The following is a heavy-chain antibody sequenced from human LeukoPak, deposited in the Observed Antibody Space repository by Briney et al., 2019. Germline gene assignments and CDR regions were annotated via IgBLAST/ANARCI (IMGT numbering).Heavy chain of an antibody. V-gene: IGHV3-7*03. Sequence: GGSLRLSCAASGFNFRVFWMNWIRQAPGKGLEWVANTNQDGSQKYYVDSVRGRFTISRDNAENLFYLQIDSLRVEDTAIYYCAAWGSGNYWGQGTLVTVSS. D-gene: IGHD7-27*01. J-gene: IGHJ4*02. CDR2: TNQDGSQK. CDR1: GFNFRVFW. CDR3: AAWGSGNY.